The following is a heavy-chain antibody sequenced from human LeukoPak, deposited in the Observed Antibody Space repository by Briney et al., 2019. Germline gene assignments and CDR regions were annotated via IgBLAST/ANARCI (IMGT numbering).Heavy chain of an antibody. CDR2: IRSKANSYAT. V-gene: IGHV3-73*01. CDR1: GFTFSGSA. J-gene: IGHJ4*02. Sequence: PGGSLTLSCAASGFTFSGSAMHWVRQASGKGLEWVGRIRSKANSYATAYAASVKGRFTISRDDSKNTAYLQMNSLKTEDTAVYYCTRRDYQTDYWGQGTLVTVSS. CDR3: TRRDYQTDY. D-gene: IGHD4-11*01.